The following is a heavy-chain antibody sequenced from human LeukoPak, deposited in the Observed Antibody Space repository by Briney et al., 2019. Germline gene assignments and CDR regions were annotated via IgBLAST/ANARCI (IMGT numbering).Heavy chain of an antibody. J-gene: IGHJ6*02. D-gene: IGHD3-16*01. CDR3: AKDRRMMSAYYGMDV. V-gene: IGHV3-30*18. Sequence: GRSLRLSCEASGFTFRNYGVHWVHQAPGKGLEWVAVISYDGGHQYSADSVKGRFTLSRDNSKNTVYLQLNSLRAEDTAVYYCAKDRRMMSAYYGMDVWGQGTPVTVSS. CDR1: GFTFRNYG. CDR2: ISYDGGHQ.